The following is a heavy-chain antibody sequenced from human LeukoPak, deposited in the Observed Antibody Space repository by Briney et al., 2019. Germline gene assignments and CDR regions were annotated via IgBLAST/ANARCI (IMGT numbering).Heavy chain of an antibody. Sequence: ASVKVSCKASGYTFTSYGISWVRQAPGQGLEWMRWISAYNGNTNYAQKLQGRVTMTTDTSTSTAYMELRSLRSDDTAVYYCARGYRLTRQPNDAFDIWGQGTMVTVSS. V-gene: IGHV1-18*01. D-gene: IGHD5-18*01. CDR3: ARGYRLTRQPNDAFDI. J-gene: IGHJ3*02. CDR1: GYTFTSYG. CDR2: ISAYNGNT.